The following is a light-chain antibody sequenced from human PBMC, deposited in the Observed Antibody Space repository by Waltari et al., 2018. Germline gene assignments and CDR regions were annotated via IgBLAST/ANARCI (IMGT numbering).Light chain of an antibody. CDR2: EVS. J-gene: IGLJ7*01. V-gene: IGLV2-23*02. CDR3: CSYAGSSTYAV. CDR1: SSDVGSYNL. Sequence: QSALTQPASVSGSPGQSITISCTGPSSDVGSYNLVSWYQQPPGKAPKLMIYEVSKRPSGVSNRFSGSKSGNTASLTISGLQAEDEADYYCCSYAGSSTYAVFGGGTQLTVL.